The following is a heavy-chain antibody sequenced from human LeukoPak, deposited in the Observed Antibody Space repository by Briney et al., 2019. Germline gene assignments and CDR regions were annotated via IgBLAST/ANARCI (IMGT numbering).Heavy chain of an antibody. D-gene: IGHD5-18*01. CDR3: AKGTGYSYAYSFDY. CDR1: GFSFSTCA. V-gene: IGHV3-23*01. Sequence: GGSLRLTCAASGFSFSTCAMSWVRQAPGKGLEWVSLISATGGTTYYADSVKGRFTISRDNSKNTLYLQMNALRAEDTALYYCAKGTGYSYAYSFDYWGQGTLVTVSS. J-gene: IGHJ4*02. CDR2: ISATGGTT.